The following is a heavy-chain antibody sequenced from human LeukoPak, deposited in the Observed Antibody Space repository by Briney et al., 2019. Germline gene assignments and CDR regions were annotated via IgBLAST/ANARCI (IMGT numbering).Heavy chain of an antibody. CDR2: ISYDGSNK. Sequence: PGGSLRLSCAASGFTFSSYGMHWVRQAPGKGLEWVAVISYDGSNKYYADSVKGRFTISRDNSKNTLYLQMNSLRAEDTAVYYCAKDKFLSKNWFDPWGQGTLVTVSS. CDR1: GFTFSSYG. CDR3: AKDKFLSKNWFDP. V-gene: IGHV3-30*18. J-gene: IGHJ5*02.